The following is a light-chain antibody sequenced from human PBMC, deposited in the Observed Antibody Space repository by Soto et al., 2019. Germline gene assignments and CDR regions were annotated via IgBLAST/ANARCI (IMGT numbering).Light chain of an antibody. CDR2: EVS. CDR3: TSYTSSSSAV. V-gene: IGLV2-14*01. CDR1: SSDVGRYNY. J-gene: IGLJ3*02. Sequence: QAASVSGSPGQSITISCTGTSSDVGRYNYVSWYQQHPGKAPKLMIYEVSNRPSGVSNRFSGSKSGNTASLTISGLQAEDEADYYCTSYTSSSSAVFGGGTKLTVL.